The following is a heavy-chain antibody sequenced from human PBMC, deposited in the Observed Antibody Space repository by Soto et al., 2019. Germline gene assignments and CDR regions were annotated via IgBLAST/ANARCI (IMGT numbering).Heavy chain of an antibody. CDR1: GYTFKDYF. D-gene: IGHD1-7*01. V-gene: IGHV1-2*02. CDR3: ARESVVTGTHHFDY. Sequence: ASVKVSCKASGYTFKDYFLHWVRQAPGQGLEWMGWINSNTGGTNYAQKFQGRVTMTRDTPISTAYMELSRLTSDDTAVYHCARESVVTGTHHFDYWGQGALVTVSS. CDR2: INSNTGGT. J-gene: IGHJ4*02.